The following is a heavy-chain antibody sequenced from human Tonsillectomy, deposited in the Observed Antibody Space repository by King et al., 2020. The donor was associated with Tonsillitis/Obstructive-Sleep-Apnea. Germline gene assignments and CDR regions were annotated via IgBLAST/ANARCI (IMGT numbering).Heavy chain of an antibody. Sequence: VQLVESGGGLIQPGGSLRLSCAVSGFSVSNNYMSWVRQAPGKGLEWVSVIYGGDMTHYADSVKGRFTISRDISQNTVYLQMNSLRVEDTAVYYCARDGELQWLATFDYWGRGTLVIVSS. J-gene: IGHJ4*02. CDR3: ARDGELQWLATFDY. CDR1: GFSVSNNY. CDR2: IYGGDMT. V-gene: IGHV3-53*01. D-gene: IGHD6-19*01.